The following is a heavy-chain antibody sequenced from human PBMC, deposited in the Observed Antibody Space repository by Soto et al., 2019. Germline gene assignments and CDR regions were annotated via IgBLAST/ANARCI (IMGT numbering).Heavy chain of an antibody. CDR1: GFTFSNAW. Sequence: EVQLVESGGGLVKPGGSLRLSCAASGFTFSNAWMSWVRQAPGKGLEWVGRIKSKTDGGTTDYAAPVKGRFTISRDDSKNTLYLQMNSLKTEDTAVYYCTTATVTKSWYFDLWGRGTLVTVSS. CDR2: IKSKTDGGTT. D-gene: IGHD4-17*01. J-gene: IGHJ2*01. V-gene: IGHV3-15*01. CDR3: TTATVTKSWYFDL.